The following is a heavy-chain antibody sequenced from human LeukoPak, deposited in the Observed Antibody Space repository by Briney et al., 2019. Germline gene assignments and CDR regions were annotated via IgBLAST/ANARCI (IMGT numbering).Heavy chain of an antibody. CDR1: GGSISSYY. D-gene: IGHD3-3*01. CDR2: IYYSGST. V-gene: IGHV4-59*01. J-gene: IGHJ5*02. CDR3: ARDRARITIFGAATGGGWFDP. Sequence: PSETLSLTCTVSGGSISSYYWSWIRQPPGKGLEWIGYIYYSGSTNYNPSLKSRVTISVDTSKNQFSLKLSSVTAADTAVYYCARDRARITIFGAATGGGWFDPWGQGTLVTVSS.